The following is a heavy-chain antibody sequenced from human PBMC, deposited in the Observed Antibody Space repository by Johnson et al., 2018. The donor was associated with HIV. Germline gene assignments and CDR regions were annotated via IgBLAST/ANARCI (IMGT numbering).Heavy chain of an antibody. CDR1: GFTFSSYG. D-gene: IGHD3-22*01. V-gene: IGHV3-30*02. Sequence: QVQLVESGGGVVQPGGSLRLSCAAFGFTFSSYGMHWVRQAPGKGLEWVAFIRYDGSNKYYADSVKGRFTISRDNSYNTLYLQMNSLRAEDTAVYYCARVFSAWPPDSRYAFGIWGQGTKVIVSS. J-gene: IGHJ3*02. CDR2: IRYDGSNK. CDR3: ARVFSAWPPDSRYAFGI.